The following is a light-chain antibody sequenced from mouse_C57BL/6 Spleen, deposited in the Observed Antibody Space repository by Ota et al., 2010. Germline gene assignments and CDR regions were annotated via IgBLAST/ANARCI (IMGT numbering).Light chain of an antibody. Sequence: DIVMTQSHKFMSTSVGDRVSITCKASQDVGTAVAWYQQKPGQSPKVLIYWASTRHNGVPDRFTGSGSGTDFTLTISNVQSEDLADYFCQQYNNYPLTFGAGTKLELK. V-gene: IGKV6-23*01. J-gene: IGKJ5*01. CDR3: QQYNNYPLT. CDR1: QDVGTA. CDR2: WAS.